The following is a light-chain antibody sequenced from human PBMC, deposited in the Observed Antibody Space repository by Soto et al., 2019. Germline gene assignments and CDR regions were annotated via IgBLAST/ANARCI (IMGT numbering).Light chain of an antibody. CDR2: GAS. Sequence: EIVLTQSPGTLSLSPGXRATLSCRASQSVRSSYLAWYQQKPGQAPRLLIYGASSRATGIPDRFSGSGSGTDFTLTISRLEPEDFAVYYCQQYGSSPQTFGQGTKVDIK. J-gene: IGKJ1*01. CDR3: QQYGSSPQT. V-gene: IGKV3-20*01. CDR1: QSVRSSY.